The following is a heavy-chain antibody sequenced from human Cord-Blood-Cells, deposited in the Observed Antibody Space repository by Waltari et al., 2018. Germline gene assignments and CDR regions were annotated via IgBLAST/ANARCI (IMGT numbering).Heavy chain of an antibody. CDR2: INHSGST. J-gene: IGHJ4*02. CDR1: GGSFSGYY. CDR3: ARAPSIVGATGGFDY. Sequence: QVQLQQWGAGLLKPSETLSLTCAVYGGSFSGYYWSWIRQPPGKGLGWIGEINHSGSTNYNPSLKSRVTISVDTSKNQFSLKRSSVTAADTAVYYCARAPSIVGATGGFDYWGQGTLVTVSS. V-gene: IGHV4-34*01. D-gene: IGHD1-26*01.